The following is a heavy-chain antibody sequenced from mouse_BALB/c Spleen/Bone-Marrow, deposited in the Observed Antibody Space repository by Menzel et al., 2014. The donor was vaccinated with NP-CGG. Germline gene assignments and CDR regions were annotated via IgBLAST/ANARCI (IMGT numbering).Heavy chain of an antibody. J-gene: IGHJ3*01. Sequence: VQLQQSGAELVKPGASVKLSCTASGFNIKDTYMHWVKQRPEKGLEWIGRIDTANGNTKYDPKFQGKATITADTSSNTSFLQLSILTSDDTAVYCCARNDNYGAWFAYWGQGTLVTVSA. V-gene: IGHV14-3*02. CDR2: IDTANGNT. D-gene: IGHD2-1*01. CDR3: ARNDNYGAWFAY. CDR1: GFNIKDTY.